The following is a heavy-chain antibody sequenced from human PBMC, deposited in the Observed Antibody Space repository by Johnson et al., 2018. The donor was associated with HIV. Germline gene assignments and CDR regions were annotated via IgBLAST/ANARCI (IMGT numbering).Heavy chain of an antibody. V-gene: IGHV3-30*02. CDR2: IRYDGFNK. D-gene: IGHD3-22*01. CDR1: GFTFSSYG. J-gene: IGHJ3*02. CDR3: AKGTHYADSSGYWSNDAFDI. Sequence: QVQLVESGGGVVQPGGSLRLPCATSGFTFSSYGMHWVRQAPGKGLEWVAFIRYDGFNKYFADSVKGRFTISRDNSKNTLHLQMNSLRAEDTAVYYCAKGTHYADSSGYWSNDAFDIWGQGTRVTVSS.